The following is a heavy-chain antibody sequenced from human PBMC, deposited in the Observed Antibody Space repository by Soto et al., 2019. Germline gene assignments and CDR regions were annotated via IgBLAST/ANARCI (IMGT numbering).Heavy chain of an antibody. V-gene: IGHV3-21*01. D-gene: IGHD6-19*01. CDR3: ARAVAGAFDI. Sequence: GGSLRLSCAASGFTFSSYSMNWVRQAPGKGLEWVSSISSSSSYIYYEDSMKGRFTISRDNAKNSLYLQMNSLRAEDTAVYYCARAVAGAFDIWGQGTMVTVSS. J-gene: IGHJ3*02. CDR2: ISSSSSYI. CDR1: GFTFSSYS.